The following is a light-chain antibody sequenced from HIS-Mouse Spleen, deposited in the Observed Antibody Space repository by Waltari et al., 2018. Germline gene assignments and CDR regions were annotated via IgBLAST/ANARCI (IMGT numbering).Light chain of an antibody. CDR1: SSDVGCYNY. CDR2: DGS. V-gene: IGLV2-11*01. Sequence: QSALTQPRSVSGSPGQSVTISCTGTSSDVGCYNYVSWYQQHPGKAPKLMIYDGSKPPSGVPDRFSGSKSGNTASLTISGLQAEDEADYYCCSYAGSYTYVFGTGTKVTVL. CDR3: CSYAGSYTYV. J-gene: IGLJ1*01.